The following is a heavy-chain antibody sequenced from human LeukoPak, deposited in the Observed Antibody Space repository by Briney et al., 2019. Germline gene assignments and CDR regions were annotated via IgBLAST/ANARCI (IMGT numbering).Heavy chain of an antibody. CDR3: ARGSFGSYYSIDY. Sequence: QTGGSLRLSCAASGFTFSSYWMHWVRQAPGKGLVWVSRINSDGSSTSYADSVKGRFTISRDNAKNTLYLQMNSPRAEDTAVYYCARGSFGSYYSIDYWGQGTLVTVSS. V-gene: IGHV3-74*01. J-gene: IGHJ4*02. CDR1: GFTFSSYW. CDR2: INSDGSST. D-gene: IGHD1-26*01.